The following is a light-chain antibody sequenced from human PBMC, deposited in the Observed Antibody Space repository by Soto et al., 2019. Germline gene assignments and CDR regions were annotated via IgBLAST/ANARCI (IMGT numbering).Light chain of an antibody. CDR3: QQYGCSPWT. CDR1: QSVSSNY. J-gene: IGKJ1*01. V-gene: IGKV3-20*01. CDR2: GAS. Sequence: VLTQSPGTLSLSPGERATLSCRASQSVSSNYLPWYQQKPGQAPRHLIYGASSRATGIPDRFSADGAGADFTLTISRLLFEDLAVYYCQQYGCSPWTFGQGTNVDSK.